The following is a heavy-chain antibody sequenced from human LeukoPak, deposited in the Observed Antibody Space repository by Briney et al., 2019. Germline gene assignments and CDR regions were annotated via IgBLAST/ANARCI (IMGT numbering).Heavy chain of an antibody. CDR3: GKHVSSSDY. CDR2: IRSDGSDK. CDR1: GFIFGTYG. D-gene: IGHD2-2*01. V-gene: IGHV3-30*02. J-gene: IGHJ4*02. Sequence: PGGSLRLSCAASGFIFGTYGMHWVRQAPGKGLEWVAFIRSDGSDKSYAGSVMGRFTISRDNSKNTLYLQMNTLRAEDTSVYYCGKHVSSSDYWGQGTLVTVSS.